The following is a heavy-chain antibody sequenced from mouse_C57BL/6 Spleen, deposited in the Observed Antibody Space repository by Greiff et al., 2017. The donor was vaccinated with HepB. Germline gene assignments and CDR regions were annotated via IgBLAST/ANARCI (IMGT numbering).Heavy chain of an antibody. D-gene: IGHD3-2*02. V-gene: IGHV14-3*01. CDR3: GRGTAQATRDDYAMDY. Sequence: VQLQQSVAELVRPGASVKLSCTASGFNIKNTYMHWVKQRPEQGLEWIGRIDPANGNTKYAPKFQGKATITADTSSSTAYRQLSSLTSEDTAIDYCGRGTAQATRDDYAMDYWGQGTSVTVSA. CDR2: IDPANGNT. CDR1: GFNIKNTY. J-gene: IGHJ4*01.